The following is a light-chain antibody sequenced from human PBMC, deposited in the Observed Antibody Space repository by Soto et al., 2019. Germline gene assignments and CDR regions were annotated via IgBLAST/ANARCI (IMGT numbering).Light chain of an antibody. CDR2: GAS. CDR1: QTFSNSF. Sequence: EIVLTQSPGTLSLSPGERATLSCRASQTFSNSFLSWFQQIPGQAPRLLIYGASMRATGIPDRFSGSGSGTDFTLTISRLEPEDFAVYSCQQCGSSSTFGQGTRLEIK. V-gene: IGKV3-20*01. CDR3: QQCGSSST. J-gene: IGKJ5*01.